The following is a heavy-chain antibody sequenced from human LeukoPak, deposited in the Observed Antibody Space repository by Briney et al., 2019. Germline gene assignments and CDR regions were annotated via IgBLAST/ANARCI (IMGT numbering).Heavy chain of an antibody. CDR1: GFDFSSCA. D-gene: IGHD3-10*01. J-gene: IGHJ6*03. CDR2: ISAGGLST. Sequence: SGGSLRLSCAASGFDFSSCAMSWVRLAPGKGLEWVSAISAGGLSTYYPDSVKGRFTISRDNSMNTVYLLLNSLRVEDTAIYYCATGAGPYYFYYMDVWGTGTTVIVSS. V-gene: IGHV3-23*01. CDR3: ATGAGPYYFYYMDV.